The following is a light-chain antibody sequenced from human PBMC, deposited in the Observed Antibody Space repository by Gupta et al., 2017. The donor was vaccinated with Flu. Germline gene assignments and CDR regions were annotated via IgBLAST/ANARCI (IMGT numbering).Light chain of an antibody. J-gene: IGLJ2*01. CDR3: QAWDSSTVV. CDR2: QDS. CDR1: KLGNKY. Sequence: SYELPQPPSVSVSPGQTASITCSGDKLGNKYACWYQQKPGQSPVLVIYQDSKRPSGIPERFSGSNSGNTATLTISVTQAIDEADYYCQAWDSSTVVFGGGTKLTVL. V-gene: IGLV3-1*01.